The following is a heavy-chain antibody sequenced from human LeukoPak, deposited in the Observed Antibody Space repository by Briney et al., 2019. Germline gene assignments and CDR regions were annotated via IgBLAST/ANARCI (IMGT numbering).Heavy chain of an antibody. CDR3: AKRRGLELTYYYHMDV. J-gene: IGHJ6*03. CDR1: RFKFSNYN. V-gene: IGHV3-21*04. D-gene: IGHD1-7*01. Sequence: GGSLRLSCAASRFKFSNYNINWVRQAPGKGLERVSSISTSSSYIYYADSVKGRFTISRDNSKNTLYLQMNSLRADDTAVYYCAKRRGLELTYYYHMDVWGKGTTVTVSS. CDR2: ISTSSSYI.